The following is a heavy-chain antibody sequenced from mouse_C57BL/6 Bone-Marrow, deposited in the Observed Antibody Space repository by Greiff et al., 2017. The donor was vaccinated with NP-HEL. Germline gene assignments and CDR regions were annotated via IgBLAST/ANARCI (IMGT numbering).Heavy chain of an antibody. CDR3: ARSVYGSSPYYFDY. CDR2: IYPGDGDT. V-gene: IGHV1-80*01. CDR1: GYAFSSYW. J-gene: IGHJ2*01. Sequence: QVQLQQSGAELVKPGASVKISCKASGYAFSSYWMNWVKQRPGKGLEWIGQIYPGDGDTNYNGKFKGKATLTADKSSSTAYMQLSSLTSEDSAVYFCARSVYGSSPYYFDYWGQGTTLTVSS. D-gene: IGHD1-1*01.